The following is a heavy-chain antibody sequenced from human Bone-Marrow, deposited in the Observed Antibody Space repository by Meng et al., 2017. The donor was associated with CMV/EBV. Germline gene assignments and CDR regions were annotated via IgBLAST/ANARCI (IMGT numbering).Heavy chain of an antibody. CDR1: GGSISSYY. CDR2: IYYSGST. D-gene: IGHD3-16*01. CDR3: ARHIGGLGYYYGMDV. Sequence: SETLSLTCTVSGGSISSYYWSWIRQPPGKGLEWIGYIYYSGSTNYNPSLKSRVTISVDTSKNQFSLKLSSVTAADTAVYYCARHIGGLGYYYGMDVWGQGTTVTVSS. J-gene: IGHJ6*02. V-gene: IGHV4-59*01.